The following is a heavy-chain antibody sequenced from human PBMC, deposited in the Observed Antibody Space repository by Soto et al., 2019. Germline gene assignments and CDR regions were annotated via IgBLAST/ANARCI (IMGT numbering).Heavy chain of an antibody. CDR2: IRNKDNSYTT. D-gene: IGHD1-26*01. V-gene: IGHV3-72*01. CDR3: ARSSGNYPLFDF. CDR1: GFTFSDHY. J-gene: IGHJ4*02. Sequence: PGGSLRLSCLGSGFTFSDHYIDWVRQAPGKGLEWVVRIRNKDNSYTTEYAASVKGRLTISRDDSKNLVYLQMNSLKTEDTAVHYCARSSGNYPLFDFWGQGTLVTVSS.